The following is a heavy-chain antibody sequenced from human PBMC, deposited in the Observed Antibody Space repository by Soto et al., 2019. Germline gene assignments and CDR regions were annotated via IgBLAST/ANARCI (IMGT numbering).Heavy chain of an antibody. J-gene: IGHJ5*02. V-gene: IGHV4-38-2*01. CDR1: GYSISSGYY. CDR2: LYHGGST. Sequence: TSVKLSLTCAVPGYSISSGYYLVCLGQTPGKGLEWIGSLYHGGSTYYNPSLNSRVTLSIDMTNNHVSLILNSVTAADTAVYYCARVGPWVPYYYDSSPYTFEDWFDPWGQGNLVKVAS. CDR3: ARVGPWVPYYYDSSPYTFEDWFDP. D-gene: IGHD3-22*01.